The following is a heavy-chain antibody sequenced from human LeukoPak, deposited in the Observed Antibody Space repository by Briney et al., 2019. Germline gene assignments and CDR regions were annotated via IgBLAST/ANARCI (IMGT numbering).Heavy chain of an antibody. V-gene: IGHV1-69*04. J-gene: IGHJ4*02. Sequence: GASVKVSCKASGGTFSSYAISWVRQAPGQGLEWMGRIIPILGIANYAQKFQGRVTITADKSTSTAYMELSSLRSEDTAVYYCARDVGFAGPFDYWGQGTLVTVSS. CDR3: ARDVGFAGPFDY. CDR2: IIPILGIA. D-gene: IGHD1-1*01. CDR1: GGTFSSYA.